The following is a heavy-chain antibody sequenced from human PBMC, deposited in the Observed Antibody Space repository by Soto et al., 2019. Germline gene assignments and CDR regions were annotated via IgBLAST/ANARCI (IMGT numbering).Heavy chain of an antibody. CDR3: EAEMTFGKLSVV. CDR2: IFPKFGTT. CDR1: GDTDTNYV. J-gene: IGHJ6*02. V-gene: IGHV1-69*01. D-gene: IGHD3-16*02. Sequence: QVQLVQSGAEVKKPGSSVKVSCKASGDTDTNYVISWVRQAPGQGLEWMGGIFPKFGTTYSAQKLQDRLTITADESTSTVYMQQSSLRLDDTAVYYCEAEMTFGKLSVVWGQGTTVTVSS.